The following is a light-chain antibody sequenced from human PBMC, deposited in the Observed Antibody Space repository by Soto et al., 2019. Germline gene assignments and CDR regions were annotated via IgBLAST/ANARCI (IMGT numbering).Light chain of an antibody. V-gene: IGKV3-11*01. CDR2: DAS. Sequence: EIVLTQSPATLSLSPGERATLSCRASQSVSSYLAWYQQKPGQTPRLLIYDASNRAYGIPARFSGSGSGTDFTLTISSLEPEDFAVYYCQQRGNWPGITFGQGTKVEIK. CDR1: QSVSSY. CDR3: QQRGNWPGIT. J-gene: IGKJ1*01.